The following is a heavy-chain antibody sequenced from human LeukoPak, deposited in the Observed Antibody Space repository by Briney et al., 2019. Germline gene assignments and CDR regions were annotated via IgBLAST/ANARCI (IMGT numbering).Heavy chain of an antibody. CDR3: AKAFVPYYYGMDV. V-gene: IGHV3-23*01. CDR2: ISGTGDVS. J-gene: IGHJ6*02. Sequence: GGSLRLSCVASGFTFSTYNMHWVRQAPGKGLEWVSSISGTGDVSKYADSVKGRSTISRDNSKNTLYLQVNSLRAEETAVCYCAKAFVPYYYGMDVWGQGTTVTVS. CDR1: GFTFSTYN. D-gene: IGHD2/OR15-2a*01.